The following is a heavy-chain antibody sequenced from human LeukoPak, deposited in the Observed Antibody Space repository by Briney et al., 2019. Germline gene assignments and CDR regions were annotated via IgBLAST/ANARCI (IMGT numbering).Heavy chain of an antibody. CDR3: AKGYASGGFPPDY. V-gene: IGHV3-23*01. Sequence: GGSVRLSCAASGFTFSNYAMDWVRQAPGQGLEWVSGISGSGTTHYADSVRGRFTISRDNSKNTLYLQMNSLRAEDTAVYHCAKGYASGGFPPDYWGQGTLVTVSS. J-gene: IGHJ4*02. CDR1: GFTFSNYA. D-gene: IGHD3-22*01. CDR2: ISGSGTT.